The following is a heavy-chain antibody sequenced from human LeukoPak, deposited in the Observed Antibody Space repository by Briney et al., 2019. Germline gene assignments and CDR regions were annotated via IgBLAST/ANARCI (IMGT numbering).Heavy chain of an antibody. CDR3: AKDRRRGTSAYYFDY. V-gene: IGHV3-33*06. D-gene: IGHD5-24*01. Sequence: PGGSLRLSCATSGFTFSSYGMHWVRQAPGKGLEGVAVIWYDGSNKYYADSVKGRFTISRDNSKNTLYLQMNSLRAEDTAVYYCAKDRRRGTSAYYFDYWGQGTLVTVSS. J-gene: IGHJ4*02. CDR2: IWYDGSNK. CDR1: GFTFSSYG.